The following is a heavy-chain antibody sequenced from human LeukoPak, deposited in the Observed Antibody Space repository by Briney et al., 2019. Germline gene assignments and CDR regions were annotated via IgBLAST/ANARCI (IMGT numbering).Heavy chain of an antibody. CDR3: ARGIRYYYDSSTYVLYYFDY. CDR1: GGSISSSSYY. J-gene: IGHJ4*02. Sequence: SETLSLTCTVSGGSISSSSYYWGWIRQPPGKGLEWIGSIYYSGSTYYNPSLKSRVTISVDTSKNQFSLKLTSVTAADTAVYYCARGIRYYYDSSTYVLYYFDYWGQGTLVTVSS. CDR2: IYYSGST. D-gene: IGHD3-22*01. V-gene: IGHV4-39*01.